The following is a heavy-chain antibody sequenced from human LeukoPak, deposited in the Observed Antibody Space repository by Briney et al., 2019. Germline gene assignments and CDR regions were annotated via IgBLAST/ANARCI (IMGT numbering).Heavy chain of an antibody. Sequence: ASVKVSCKASGYTFTGYYMHWVRQAPGQGLEWMGWINPNSGGTNYAQKFQGRVTMTRDTSISTAYMELSRLRSDDTAVYYCARDPGGATHDAFDIWGQGTMVTVSS. V-gene: IGHV1-2*02. CDR3: ARDPGGATHDAFDI. CDR1: GYTFTGYY. J-gene: IGHJ3*02. D-gene: IGHD1-26*01. CDR2: INPNSGGT.